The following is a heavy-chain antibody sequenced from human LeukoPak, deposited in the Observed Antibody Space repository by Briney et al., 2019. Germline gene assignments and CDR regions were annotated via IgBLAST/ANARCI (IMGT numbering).Heavy chain of an antibody. CDR1: GFIVSSNY. J-gene: IGHJ4*02. V-gene: IGHV3-66*02. CDR2: IYSDGST. CDR3: ARGVHDFWSGFYFDY. Sequence: GGSLRLSCAASGFIVSSNYMSWVRQAPGKGLEWVSVIYSDGSTYYADSVKGRFTISRDKSKNTLFLQMNSLRAEDTAVYYCARGVHDFWSGFYFDYWGQGTLVTVSS. D-gene: IGHD3-3*01.